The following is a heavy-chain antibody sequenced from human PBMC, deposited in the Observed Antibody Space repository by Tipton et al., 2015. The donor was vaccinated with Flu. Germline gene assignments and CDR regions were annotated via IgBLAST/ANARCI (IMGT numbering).Heavy chain of an antibody. D-gene: IGHD2-15*01. CDR1: GGSISSGSYY. V-gene: IGHV4-61*02. J-gene: IGHJ4*02. CDR2: IFTSGRT. CDR3: ARGIPTCCTGGTCFDGDFDS. Sequence: TLSLTCTVSGGSISSGSYYWNWIRQPAGKGLEWIGRIFTSGRTNYNPSLKSRVTISLDTSKNQFSLKLNSVTAADTAVYYCARGIPTCCTGGTCFDGDFDSWGQRTPVTVSS.